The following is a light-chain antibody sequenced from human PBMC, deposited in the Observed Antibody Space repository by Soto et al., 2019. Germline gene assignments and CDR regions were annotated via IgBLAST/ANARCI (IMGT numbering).Light chain of an antibody. J-gene: IGKJ5*01. CDR3: QQYNYWPPIT. Sequence: EIVLTQSPGTLSLFPGERATLSCRASQSVDSSYIAWYQHKPGQAPRLLIYGASTRATGIPARFSGSGSGTEFTLTIGSLQSEDFAVYYCQQYNYWPPITFGQGTRLEIK. CDR1: QSVDSSY. V-gene: IGKV3-15*01. CDR2: GAS.